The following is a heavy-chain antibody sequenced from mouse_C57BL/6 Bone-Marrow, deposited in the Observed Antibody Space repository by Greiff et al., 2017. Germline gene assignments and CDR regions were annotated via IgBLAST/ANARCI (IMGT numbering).Heavy chain of an antibody. CDR2: ISNGGGST. J-gene: IGHJ4*01. Sequence: EVKLVESGGGLVQPGGSLKLSCAASGFTFSDYYMYWVRQTPGKRLEWVAYISNGGGSTYYPDTVKGRFTISRDNAKNTLYMQMSRLKSEDTAMYNCESHGDLLLRWDAVDYWGQGTSVTVSS. D-gene: IGHD2-4*01. V-gene: IGHV5-12*01. CDR1: GFTFSDYY. CDR3: ESHGDLLLRWDAVDY.